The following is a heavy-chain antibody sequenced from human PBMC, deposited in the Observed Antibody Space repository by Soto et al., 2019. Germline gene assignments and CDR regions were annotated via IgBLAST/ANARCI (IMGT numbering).Heavy chain of an antibody. J-gene: IGHJ4*02. Sequence: EVQLLESGGGLVQPGGSLRLSCAVSGFSFSTYGVTWVRQAPGKGLEWVSGVSGGSGVTHYADSVKGRFTITGDNSKNSVYLHMNSLRVEDTAVYYCAKWNGYGDYWGQGTLVTVSS. CDR2: VSGGSGVT. CDR3: AKWNGYGDY. V-gene: IGHV3-23*01. CDR1: GFSFSTYG. D-gene: IGHD1-1*01.